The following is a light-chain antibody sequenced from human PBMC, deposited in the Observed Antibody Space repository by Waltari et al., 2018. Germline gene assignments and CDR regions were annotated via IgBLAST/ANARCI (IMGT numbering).Light chain of an antibody. Sequence: ELVLTQSPGTLSLSPGERATLPCRASQSVSSSYLAWYQQKPGQAPRLLIYGASSRATGIPDRFSGSGSGTDFTLTISRLEPEDFAVYYCQQYGSSPPRTFGQGTKLEIK. CDR2: GAS. CDR1: QSVSSSY. V-gene: IGKV3-20*01. J-gene: IGKJ2*01. CDR3: QQYGSSPPRT.